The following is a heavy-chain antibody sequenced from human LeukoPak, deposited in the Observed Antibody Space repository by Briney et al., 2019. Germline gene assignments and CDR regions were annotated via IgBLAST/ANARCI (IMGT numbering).Heavy chain of an antibody. J-gene: IGHJ4*02. CDR2: INAGNGNT. CDR3: ARDGATHFDY. CDR1: GYTFTSYG. D-gene: IGHD1-26*01. V-gene: IGHV1-3*01. Sequence: ASVKVSCKASGYTFTSYGISWVRQAPGQRLEWMGWINAGNGNTKYSQKFQGRVTITRDTSASTAYMELSSLRSEDTAVYYCARDGATHFDYWGQGTLVTVSS.